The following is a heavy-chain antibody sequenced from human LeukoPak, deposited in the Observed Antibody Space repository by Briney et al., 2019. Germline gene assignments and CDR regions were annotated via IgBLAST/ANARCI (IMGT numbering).Heavy chain of an antibody. J-gene: IGHJ6*02. CDR3: ARDLLEWLLPNYYYYGMDV. D-gene: IGHD3-3*01. V-gene: IGHV1-69*01. Sequence: ASVNVSCKASGGTFSSYAISWVRQAPGQGLEWMGGIIPIFGTANYARKFQGRVTITADESTSTAYMELSSLRSEDTAVYYCARDLLEWLLPNYYYYGMDVWGQGTTVTVSS. CDR1: GGTFSSYA. CDR2: IIPIFGTA.